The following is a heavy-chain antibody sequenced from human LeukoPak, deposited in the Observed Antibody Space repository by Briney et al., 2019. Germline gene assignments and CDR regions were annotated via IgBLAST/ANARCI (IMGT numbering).Heavy chain of an antibody. CDR2: INHSGST. CDR1: GGSFSGYY. Sequence: PSETLSLTCAVYGGSFSGYYWSWVRQPPGKGLEWIGEINHSGSTNYNPSLKSRVTISVDASKNQFSLKLSSVTAADTAVYYCARGYRAVVAAYNWFDPWGQGTLVTVSS. D-gene: IGHD2-15*01. V-gene: IGHV4-34*01. J-gene: IGHJ5*02. CDR3: ARGYRAVVAAYNWFDP.